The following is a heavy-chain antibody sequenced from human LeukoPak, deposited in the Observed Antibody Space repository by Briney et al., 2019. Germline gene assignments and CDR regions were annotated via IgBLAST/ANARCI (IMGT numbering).Heavy chain of an antibody. CDR2: INAGNGNT. D-gene: IGHD6-13*01. V-gene: IGHV1-3*01. CDR1: GYTFTSYA. J-gene: IGHJ4*02. Sequence: GAPVKVSCKASGYTFTSYAMHWVRQAPGQRLEWMGWINAGNGNTKYSQKFQGRVIITRDTSASTAYMELSSLRSEDTAVYYCARGEQQLVRRYFDYWGQGTLVTVSS. CDR3: ARGEQQLVRRYFDY.